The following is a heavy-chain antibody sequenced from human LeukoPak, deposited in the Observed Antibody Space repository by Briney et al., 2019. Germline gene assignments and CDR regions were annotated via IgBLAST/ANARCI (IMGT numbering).Heavy chain of an antibody. CDR2: ISSSSSYI. D-gene: IGHD5-18*01. CDR1: GFTFSSYS. V-gene: IGHV3-21*01. CDR3: ARVLVGTAMEHSDY. Sequence: GRSLRLSCTASGFTFSSYSMNWVRQAPGKGLEWVSSISSSSSYIYYADSVKGRFTISRDNAKNSLYLQMNSLRAEDTAVYYCARVLVGTAMEHSDYWGQGTLVTVSS. J-gene: IGHJ4*02.